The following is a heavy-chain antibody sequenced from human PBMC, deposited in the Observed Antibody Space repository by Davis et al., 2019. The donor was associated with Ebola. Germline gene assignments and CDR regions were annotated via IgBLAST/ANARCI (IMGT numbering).Heavy chain of an antibody. D-gene: IGHD3-3*01. CDR3: AREESWKLEWLLLPTYYGLDV. Sequence: AASVKVSCKASGYTFTTYYMHWVRQAPGQGLEWMGIINPSGGSTSYAQKFQGRVTMTRDTSTSTVYMELSSLRSEDTAVYYCAREESWKLEWLLLPTYYGLDVWGQGTTVTVSS. CDR2: INPSGGST. V-gene: IGHV1-46*01. J-gene: IGHJ6*02. CDR1: GYTFTTYY.